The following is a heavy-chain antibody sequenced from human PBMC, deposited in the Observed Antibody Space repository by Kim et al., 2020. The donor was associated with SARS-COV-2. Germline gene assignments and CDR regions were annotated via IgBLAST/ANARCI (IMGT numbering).Heavy chain of an antibody. CDR1: GGNFIHYE. J-gene: IGHJ3*02. D-gene: IGHD2-21*01. V-gene: IGHV1-69*13. Sequence: SVKVSCKASGGNFIHYEFNWVRQAPGQGLEWMGGIIPISATLNYAQQFQGRLTITEDESTNTVYMELSNLRSEDTALYYCARDNDDGVVIYALEIWGPGTMVIVSS. CDR3: ARDNDDGVVIYALEI. CDR2: IIPISATL.